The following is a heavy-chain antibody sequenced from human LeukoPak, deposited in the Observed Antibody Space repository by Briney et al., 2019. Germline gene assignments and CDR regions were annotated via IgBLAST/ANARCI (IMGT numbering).Heavy chain of an antibody. Sequence: GGSLTLSCAASGFTFDDYGMSWVRQAPGKGLEWVSGINWNGGSTGYADSVQGRFTISRDNAKNSLYLQMNSLRAEDTALYYCAKDKATAHYYYMDVWGKGTTVSVSS. D-gene: IGHD5-24*01. V-gene: IGHV3-20*04. CDR3: AKDKATAHYYYMDV. J-gene: IGHJ6*03. CDR2: INWNGGST. CDR1: GFTFDDYG.